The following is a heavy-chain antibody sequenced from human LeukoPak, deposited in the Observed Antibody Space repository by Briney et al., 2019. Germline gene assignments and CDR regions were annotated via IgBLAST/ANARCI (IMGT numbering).Heavy chain of an antibody. D-gene: IGHD1-7*01. J-gene: IGHJ5*02. CDR1: GFTFISYW. CDR2: IKQDGSEK. Sequence: TGGSLRLSCGASGFTFISYWMSWVRQAPGRGLEWVANIKQDGSEKDYVDSVKGRFTISRDNAKNSLYLQMTNLRAEDTAIYYCAKLGGTARFDPWGRGTLVTVSS. V-gene: IGHV3-7*01. CDR3: AKLGGTARFDP.